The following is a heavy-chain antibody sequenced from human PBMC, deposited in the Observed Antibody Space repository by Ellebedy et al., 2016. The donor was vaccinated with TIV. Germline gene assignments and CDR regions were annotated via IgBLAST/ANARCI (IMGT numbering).Heavy chain of an antibody. CDR2: IYYSGST. CDR1: GGSMTSSY. Sequence: SETLSLTCTVSGGSMTSSYWTWIRQPPAQGLEWIGYIYYSGSTNYNPSLKSRVTISVETSKNQFSLKLSSVTAADTAVYYCARHVGWELPYFDYWGQGTLVTVSS. CDR3: ARHVGWELPYFDY. J-gene: IGHJ4*02. D-gene: IGHD1-26*01. V-gene: IGHV4-59*08.